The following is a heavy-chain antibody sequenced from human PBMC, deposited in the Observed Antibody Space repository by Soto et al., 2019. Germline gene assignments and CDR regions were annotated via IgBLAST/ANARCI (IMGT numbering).Heavy chain of an antibody. V-gene: IGHV1-8*01. J-gene: IGHJ6*02. D-gene: IGHD2-2*01. CDR1: GYTFTSYY. Sequence: ASVKVSCKASGYTFTSYYINWVRQATGQGLEWMGWMNPNSGNTGYAQKFQGRVTMTRNTSISTAYMELSSLRSEDTAVYYCARKGYCISTSCTRYYGMDGWGQGTTVTVSS. CDR3: ARKGYCISTSCTRYYGMDG. CDR2: MNPNSGNT.